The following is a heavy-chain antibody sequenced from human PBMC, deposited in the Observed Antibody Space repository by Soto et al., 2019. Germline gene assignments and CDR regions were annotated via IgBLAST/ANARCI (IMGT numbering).Heavy chain of an antibody. Sequence: QVPLVQSGAEVKKPGASVKVSCKASGYSFFTYGISWVRQAPGQGLEWMGWISAHSTDTNYAQKLQGRVTMTTDTSTSTAYMELRSLSSDDTAVYYCAIVPGGHSYNYFDPWGQGTLVTVSS. CDR3: AIVPGGHSYNYFDP. CDR1: GYSFFTYG. J-gene: IGHJ5*02. D-gene: IGHD2-21*02. V-gene: IGHV1-18*01. CDR2: ISAHSTDT.